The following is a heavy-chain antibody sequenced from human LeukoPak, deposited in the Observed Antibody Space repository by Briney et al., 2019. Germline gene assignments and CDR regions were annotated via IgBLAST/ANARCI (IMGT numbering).Heavy chain of an antibody. CDR3: ARMTTGHDY. CDR2: VNHSGYT. J-gene: IGHJ4*02. D-gene: IGHD4-17*01. Sequence: PSETLSLTCGVSGTSFTSYYWSWIRQTPGKGLEWIGEVNHSGYTNMNPSLKSRVPISVDTSKNQFSLMMTSVTAADAAVYFCARMTTGHDYWGQGTLVTVSS. V-gene: IGHV4-34*01. CDR1: GTSFTSYY.